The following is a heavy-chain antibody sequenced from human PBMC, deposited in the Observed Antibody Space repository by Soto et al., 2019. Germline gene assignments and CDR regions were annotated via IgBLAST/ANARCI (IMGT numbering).Heavy chain of an antibody. CDR1: GFTFDDYA. V-gene: IGHV3-9*01. J-gene: IGHJ1*01. D-gene: IGHD6-19*01. Sequence: GGSLRLSCAASGFTFDDYAMHWVRQAPGKGLEWVSGISWNSGSIGYADSVKGRFTISRDNAKNSLYLQMNSLRAEDTALYYCAKDMGAVAGKYFQHWGQGTLVTVSS. CDR3: AKDMGAVAGKYFQH. CDR2: ISWNSGSI.